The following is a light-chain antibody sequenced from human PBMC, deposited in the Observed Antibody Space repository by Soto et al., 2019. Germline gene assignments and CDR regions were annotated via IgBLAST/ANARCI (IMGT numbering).Light chain of an antibody. CDR3: QQYGSSPRT. CDR1: QSVLRTSNNKNC. CDR2: WAS. V-gene: IGKV4-1*01. J-gene: IGKJ1*01. Sequence: DIVMTQSPDSLAVSLGERATINCKSSQSVLRTSNNKNCLSWYQQKPGQPPKLLIYWASTRESGVPDRFSGSGSGTDFTLTISSLQAEDFAVYYCQQYGSSPRTFGQGTKVEIK.